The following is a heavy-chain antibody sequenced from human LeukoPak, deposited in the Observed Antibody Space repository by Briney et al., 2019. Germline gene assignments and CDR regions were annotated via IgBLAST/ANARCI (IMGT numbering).Heavy chain of an antibody. D-gene: IGHD2-15*01. CDR3: ARIRSAVAVFDY. V-gene: IGHV2-70*11. J-gene: IGHJ4*02. CDR1: GFSLRTSGMC. Sequence: RESGPALVKPTQTLTLTCTFSGFSLRTSGMCVSWIRQPPGKALEWLARIDWDDDKYYSTSLKTRLTISKDTSKNQVVLTMTNMDPVDTATYYCARIRSAVAVFDYWGQGTLVTVSS. CDR2: IDWDDDK.